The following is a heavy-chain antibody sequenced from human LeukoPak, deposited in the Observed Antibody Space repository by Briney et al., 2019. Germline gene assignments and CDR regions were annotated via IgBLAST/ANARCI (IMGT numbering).Heavy chain of an antibody. Sequence: PGGSLRLSCAASGFTFSSYSMTWIRQAPGKGLEWISYISSSGDTKWYADSVKGRFTISRDNAKNSMYLQMNSLRAEDTAVYYCARDGRGKYHLDLWGQGTLVTVSS. CDR2: ISSSGDTK. J-gene: IGHJ4*02. D-gene: IGHD1-26*01. CDR3: ARDGRGKYHLDL. CDR1: GFTFSSYS. V-gene: IGHV3-48*04.